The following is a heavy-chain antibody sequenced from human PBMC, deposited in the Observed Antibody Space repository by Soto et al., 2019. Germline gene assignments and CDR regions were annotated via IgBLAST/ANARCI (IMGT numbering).Heavy chain of an antibody. CDR2: MFYSGST. CDR3: ARADYYDSYSYYFLPSDFDF. V-gene: IGHV4-39*01. D-gene: IGHD3-22*01. J-gene: IGHJ4*02. CDR1: GGSISSDRYF. Sequence: QLQLQESGPGLVKPSGTLSLTCTVSGGSISSDRYFWAWIRQPPGKGLEWIGGMFYSGSTYYNPSRKSRGTISVDMSVDMSKNRFSLKLNSVSAADTAIYFCARADYYDSYSYYFLPSDFDFWGQGTLVTVSS.